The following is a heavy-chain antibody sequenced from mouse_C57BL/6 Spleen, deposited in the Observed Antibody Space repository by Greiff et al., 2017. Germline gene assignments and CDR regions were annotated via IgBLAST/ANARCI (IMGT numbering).Heavy chain of an antibody. V-gene: IGHV1-54*01. Sequence: QVQLQQSGAELVRPGTSVKVSCKASGYAFTNYLIEWVKQRPGPGLEWIGVINPGSGGTNSNEKFKGKATLTADKSSSTASMQLSSLTSEDSAVYFWGRGNLLWSFAYWGQGTLVNVSA. CDR3: GRGNLLWSFAY. CDR1: GYAFTNYL. CDR2: INPGSGGT. D-gene: IGHD2-1*01. J-gene: IGHJ3*01.